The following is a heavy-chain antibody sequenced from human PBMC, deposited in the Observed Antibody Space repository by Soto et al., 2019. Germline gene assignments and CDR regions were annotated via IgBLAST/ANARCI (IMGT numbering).Heavy chain of an antibody. CDR3: ARESIAARHAWFDP. D-gene: IGHD6-6*01. CDR1: GDSVSSNSSA. J-gene: IGHJ5*02. V-gene: IGHV6-1*01. CDR2: TYYRSKWYN. Sequence: SQTLSLPCGISGDSVSSNSSACNCMRQSPSRGLEWLGRTYYRSKWYNDYAVSVKSRITINPDTSKNQFSLQLNSVTPEDTAVYYCARESIAARHAWFDPWGQGTLVTVSS.